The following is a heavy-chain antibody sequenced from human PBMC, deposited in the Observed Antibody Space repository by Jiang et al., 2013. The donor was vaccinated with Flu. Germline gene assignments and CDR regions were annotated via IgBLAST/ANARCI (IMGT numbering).Heavy chain of an antibody. J-gene: IGHJ5*02. D-gene: IGHD3-9*01. CDR1: GGTFSSYA. CDR2: IIPIFGIA. Sequence: SGAEVKKPGSSVKVSCKASGGTFSSYAISWVRQAPGQGLEWMGGIIPIFGIANYAQKFQGRVTITADESTSTAYMELSSLRSEDTAVYYCAREVRYFGGPSARVRWFDPWGQGTLVTVSS. CDR3: AREVRYFGGPSARVRWFDP. V-gene: IGHV1-69*01.